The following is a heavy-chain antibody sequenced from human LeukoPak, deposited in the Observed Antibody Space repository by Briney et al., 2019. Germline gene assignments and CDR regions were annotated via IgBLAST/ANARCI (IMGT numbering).Heavy chain of an antibody. J-gene: IGHJ5*02. V-gene: IGHV4-59*08. CDR3: ARHTMGATTSLGWFDP. Sequence: PSETLSLTCTVSGGSISSYYWSWIRQPPGKGLEWIGCIYYSGYTNYNPSLKSRVTISVDTSKNQFSLKLSSVTAADTAVYYCARHTMGATTSLGWFDPWGQGTLVTVSS. CDR2: IYYSGYT. CDR1: GGSISSYY. D-gene: IGHD1-26*01.